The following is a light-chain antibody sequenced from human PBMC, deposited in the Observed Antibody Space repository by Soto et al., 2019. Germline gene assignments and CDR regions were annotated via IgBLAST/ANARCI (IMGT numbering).Light chain of an antibody. CDR1: SGDIGSYNH. CDR3: SSYTNINTRACV. Sequence: QSALTQPASVSGSPGQSITISCTGTSGDIGSYNHVSWYQQHPGKAPKLIIYEVTDRPSGVSNRFSGSKSGNTASLTISGLQAEDEAEYYCSSYTNINTRACVFGTGTQLTVL. V-gene: IGLV2-14*01. J-gene: IGLJ7*01. CDR2: EVT.